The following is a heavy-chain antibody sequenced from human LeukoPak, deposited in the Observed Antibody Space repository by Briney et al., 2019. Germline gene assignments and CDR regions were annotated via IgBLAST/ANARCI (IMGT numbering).Heavy chain of an antibody. CDR1: GFTVSSNY. V-gene: IGHV3-53*01. J-gene: IGHJ4*02. CDR3: ASNSGYARYYFDY. D-gene: IGHD5-12*01. CDR2: IYSGGST. Sequence: GGSLRLSCAASGFTVSSNYMSWVRQAPGKGLEWVSVIYSGGSTYYADSVKGRFTISRDNSKNTLYLQMNSLRAEDTAVYYCASNSGYARYYFDYWGQGALVTVSS.